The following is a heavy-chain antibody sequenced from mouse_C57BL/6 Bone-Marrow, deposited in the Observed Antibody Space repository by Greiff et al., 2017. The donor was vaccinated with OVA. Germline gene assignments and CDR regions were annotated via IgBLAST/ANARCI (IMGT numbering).Heavy chain of an antibody. CDR2: INPGSGGT. CDR1: GYAFTNYL. Sequence: VQLQQSGAELVRPGTSVKVSCKASGYAFTNYLIAWVKQRPGQGLEWIGVINPGSGGTNYNEKFKGKATLTADKSSSTAYMQLSSLSSEDAAVYCCARLGDGYYAFADWGQGTLVTVSA. V-gene: IGHV1-54*01. J-gene: IGHJ3*01. CDR3: ARLGDGYYAFAD. D-gene: IGHD2-3*01.